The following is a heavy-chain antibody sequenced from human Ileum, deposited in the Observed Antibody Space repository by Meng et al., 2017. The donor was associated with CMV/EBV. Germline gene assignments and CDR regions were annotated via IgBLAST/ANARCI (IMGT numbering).Heavy chain of an antibody. CDR3: ARGKSYYDASGRFDY. V-gene: IGHV1-46*01. CDR1: GHSFTSYD. J-gene: IGHJ4*02. D-gene: IGHD3-22*01. CDR2: IYPSGGST. Sequence: SGHSFTSYDMHCVRHAPGQGLEWMGKIYPSGGSTTYGQRSQGRVTMTTDTSTSTVYMELSSLRSEDTAVYYCARGKSYYDASGRFDYWGQGTLVTVSS.